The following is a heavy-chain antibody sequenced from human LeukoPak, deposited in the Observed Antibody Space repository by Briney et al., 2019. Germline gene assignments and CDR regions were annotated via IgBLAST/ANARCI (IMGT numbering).Heavy chain of an antibody. V-gene: IGHV4-31*03. CDR2: IYYSGST. CDR3: SRENGAFSPFGY. D-gene: IGHD2-8*01. J-gene: IGHJ4*02. CDR1: GGSISSGGYY. Sequence: SQTLSLTCTVSGGSISSGGYYWSWIRQHPGKGLEWIGYIYYSGSTYYNPSLKSRVTISVDTSKNQFSLKLSSVTAADTAVYYCSRENGAFSPFGYWGQGTLVTVLS.